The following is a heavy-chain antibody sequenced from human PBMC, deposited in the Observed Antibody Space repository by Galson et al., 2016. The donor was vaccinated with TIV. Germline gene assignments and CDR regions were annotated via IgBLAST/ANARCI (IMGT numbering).Heavy chain of an antibody. CDR3: ASLLSSGSYYDYFQH. V-gene: IGHV4-39*07. J-gene: IGHJ1*01. Sequence: SETLSLTCSVSGGSVSNSGYYWAWIRQSPQKGLEWIGSIYNSGSTYSNRSLKSRVTISVDTSKNRLSLKLNSVTAADTAVYYCASLLSSGSYYDYFQHWGQGTLVTVSS. CDR1: GGSVSNSGYY. CDR2: IYNSGST. D-gene: IGHD1-26*01.